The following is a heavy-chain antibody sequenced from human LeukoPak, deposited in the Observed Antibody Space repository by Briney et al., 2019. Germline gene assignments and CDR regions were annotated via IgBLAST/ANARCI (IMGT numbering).Heavy chain of an antibody. D-gene: IGHD3-22*01. CDR3: AKVPLYYYDSSGYWFDY. V-gene: IGHV3-23*01. CDR2: ISGSGGST. Sequence: GGSLRLSCAAPGFTFSSYAMSWVRQAPGKGLEWVSAISGSGGSTYYADSVKGRFTISRDNSKNTLYLQMNSLRAEDTAVYYCAKVPLYYYDSSGYWFDYWGQGTLVTVSS. CDR1: GFTFSSYA. J-gene: IGHJ4*02.